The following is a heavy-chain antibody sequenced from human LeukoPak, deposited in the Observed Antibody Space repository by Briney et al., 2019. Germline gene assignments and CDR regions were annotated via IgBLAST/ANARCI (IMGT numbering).Heavy chain of an antibody. CDR2: IYPVDSDT. Sequence: GESLKISCKGSGYSFSNYWIGWVRQMPGKGLEWMGIIYPVDSDTRYSPSFQGQVTISADKSISTAYLQWSSLKASDTAMYYCARRTTTWAFDIWGQGAMVTVSS. D-gene: IGHD2/OR15-2a*01. V-gene: IGHV5-51*01. CDR3: ARRTTTWAFDI. J-gene: IGHJ3*02. CDR1: GYSFSNYW.